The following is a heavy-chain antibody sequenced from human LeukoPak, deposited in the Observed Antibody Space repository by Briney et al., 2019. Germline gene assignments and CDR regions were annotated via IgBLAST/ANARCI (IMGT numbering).Heavy chain of an antibody. CDR3: AREDTATATGAHDI. V-gene: IGHV4-39*01. J-gene: IGHJ3*02. Sequence: PSETLSLTCTVSGGSISSISYYWGWIRQPPGKGLEWIGSLYYGGSTYYNPSLKSRVTISVDMSKNQFSLMLSSVTAVDTAVYYCAREDTATATGAHDIWGQGAMVTVSS. CDR1: GGSISSISYY. D-gene: IGHD5-18*01. CDR2: LYYGGST.